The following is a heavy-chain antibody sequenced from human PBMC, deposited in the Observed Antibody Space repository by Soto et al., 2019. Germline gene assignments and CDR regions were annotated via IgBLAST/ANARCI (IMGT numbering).Heavy chain of an antibody. V-gene: IGHV5-51*01. J-gene: IGHJ6*03. Sequence: GESLKISCKGSGYSFTSYWIGWVRQMPGKGLEWMGIIYPGDSDTRYSPSFQGQVTISADKSISTAYLQWSSLKASDTAMYYCARLGGYDLYYYYYMDVWGKGTTVTVSS. CDR1: GYSFTSYW. CDR2: IYPGDSDT. CDR3: ARLGGYDLYYYYYMDV. D-gene: IGHD5-12*01.